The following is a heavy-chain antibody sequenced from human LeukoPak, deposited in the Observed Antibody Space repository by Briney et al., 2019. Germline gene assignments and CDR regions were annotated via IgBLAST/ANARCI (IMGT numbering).Heavy chain of an antibody. Sequence: GGSLRLSCAASGFTFSSYAMSWVRQASGKGLEWVSAISGSGGSTHYADSVKGRFTISRDNSKNTLYLQMNSLRAEDTAVYYCAKDWSKSERFLENYYFDYWGQGTLVTVSS. D-gene: IGHD3-3*01. V-gene: IGHV3-23*01. CDR1: GFTFSSYA. CDR3: AKDWSKSERFLENYYFDY. J-gene: IGHJ4*02. CDR2: ISGSGGST.